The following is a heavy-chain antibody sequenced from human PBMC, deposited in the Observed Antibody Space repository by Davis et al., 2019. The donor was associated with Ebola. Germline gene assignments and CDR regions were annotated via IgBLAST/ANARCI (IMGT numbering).Heavy chain of an antibody. V-gene: IGHV3-23*01. CDR2: ISGSGGST. Sequence: GGSLRLSCAASGFTFSSYAMSWVRQAPGKGLEWVSAISGSGGSTYYADSVKGRFTISRDNSKNTLYLQMNSLRAEDTAVYYFAKIPLYIVVVVAAPFDYWGQGTLVTVSS. CDR3: AKIPLYIVVVVAAPFDY. D-gene: IGHD2-15*01. CDR1: GFTFSSYA. J-gene: IGHJ4*02.